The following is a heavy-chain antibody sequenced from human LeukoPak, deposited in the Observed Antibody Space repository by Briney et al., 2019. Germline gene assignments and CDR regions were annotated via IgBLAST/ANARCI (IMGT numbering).Heavy chain of an antibody. CDR3: ARHLTTYYDLWSGLEDYFDY. CDR1: GGSISSYY. CDR2: IYYSGST. J-gene: IGHJ4*02. D-gene: IGHD3-3*01. Sequence: PSETLSLTCTVSGGSISSYYWSWIRQPPGKGLEWIGYIYYSGSTNYNPSLKSRVTISVDTSKNQFSLKLSSVTAADTAVYYCARHLTTYYDLWSGLEDYFDYWGQGTLVTVSS. V-gene: IGHV4-59*08.